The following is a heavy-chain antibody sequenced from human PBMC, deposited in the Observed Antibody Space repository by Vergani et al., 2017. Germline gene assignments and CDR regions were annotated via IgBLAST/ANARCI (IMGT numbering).Heavy chain of an antibody. CDR3: ARDSYDFWSGYPLGYPDY. V-gene: IGHV3-33*01. CDR2: IWYDGSNK. Sequence: QVQLVESGGGVVQPGRSLRLSCAASGFTFSSYGMHWVRQAPGKGLEWVAVIWYDGSNKYYADSVKGRFTISRDNSKNTLYLKMNSLRAEYTAVYYCARDSYDFWSGYPLGYPDYWGQGTLVTVSS. J-gene: IGHJ4*02. D-gene: IGHD3-3*01. CDR1: GFTFSSYG.